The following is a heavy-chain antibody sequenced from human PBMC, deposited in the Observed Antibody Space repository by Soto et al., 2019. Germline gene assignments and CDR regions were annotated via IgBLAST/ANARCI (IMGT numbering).Heavy chain of an antibody. CDR3: TRVDRSGYYSIDY. CDR1: GITFGDNA. J-gene: IGHJ4*02. D-gene: IGHD3-22*01. V-gene: IGHV3-49*03. Sequence: GGSLRLSCTASGITFGDNAMSLFRQAPGKGLEWVGFIRSKANGGTTEYAASVKGRFTFSRDDSKSIAYLHMNSLKTEVSAVYYCTRVDRSGYYSIDYWGQGTLVTVSS. CDR2: IRSKANGGTT.